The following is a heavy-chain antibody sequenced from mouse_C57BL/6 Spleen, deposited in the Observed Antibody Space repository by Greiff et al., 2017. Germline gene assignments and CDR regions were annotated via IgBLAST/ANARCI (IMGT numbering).Heavy chain of an antibody. V-gene: IGHV1-7*01. CDR1: GYTFTSYW. CDR2: INPSSGYT. CDR3: ARYSNYKAWFAY. Sequence: QVQLQQSGAELAKPGASVKLSCKASGYTFTSYWMHWVQQRPGQGLKWIGYINPSSGYTKYNQKFKDKATLTADKSSSTAYIQLSSLTCDDSAVYYCARYSNYKAWFAYWGQGTLVTVSA. J-gene: IGHJ3*01. D-gene: IGHD2-5*01.